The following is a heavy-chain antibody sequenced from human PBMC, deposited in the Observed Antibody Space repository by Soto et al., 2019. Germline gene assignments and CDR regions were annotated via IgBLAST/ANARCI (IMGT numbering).Heavy chain of an antibody. CDR1: GFTFSSYA. V-gene: IGHV3-30-3*01. CDR2: ISYDGSNK. J-gene: IGHJ4*02. Sequence: GGSLRLSCAASGFTFSSYAMHWVRQAPGKGLEWVAVISYDGSNKYYADSVKGRFTISRDNSKNTLYLQMNSLRAEDTAVYYCARDIRGITIFGGAYWGQGTLVTVSS. CDR3: ARDIRGITIFGGAY. D-gene: IGHD3-3*01.